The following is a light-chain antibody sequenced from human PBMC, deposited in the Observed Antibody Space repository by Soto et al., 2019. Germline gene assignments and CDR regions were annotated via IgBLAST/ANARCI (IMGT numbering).Light chain of an antibody. J-gene: IGKJ2*01. V-gene: IGKV3-20*01. CDR2: GAS. CDR1: QSVSSKY. CDR3: QQYGSSPPYT. Sequence: EIVLTQSPGTLSLSPGERATLSCRASQSVSSKYLAWYQQKPGQAPRLLIYGASSRATGIPDRFSGSGSGADVTLTITRLEPEDFAVYYCQQYGSSPPYTFGQGTKLEIK.